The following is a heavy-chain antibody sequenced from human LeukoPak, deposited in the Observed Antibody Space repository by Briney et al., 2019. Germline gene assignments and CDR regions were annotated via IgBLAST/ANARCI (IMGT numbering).Heavy chain of an antibody. CDR1: GCSFTGYY. CDR3: ARGVAAAGSRIDP. D-gene: IGHD6-13*01. Sequence: ASVKVSCKTSGCSFTGYYIHWVRQAPGQGVDGLGWINPNSCGTNYPQKFQDSVSMTRDTSIHTAYMGLSSRRLDDTAVYYCARGVAAAGSRIDPWGQGNLITVSS. V-gene: IGHV1-2*02. J-gene: IGHJ5*02. CDR2: INPNSCGT.